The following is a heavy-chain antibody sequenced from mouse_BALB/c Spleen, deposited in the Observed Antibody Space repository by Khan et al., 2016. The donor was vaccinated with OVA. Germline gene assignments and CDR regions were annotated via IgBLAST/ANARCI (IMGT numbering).Heavy chain of an antibody. Sequence: VQLQESGAELVRPGSSVKISCKASGYAFSNYLMNWVKQGPGQGLEWIGQIYPGDGNTNYNGKFKDKATLTADNSSTTAYMQLSSLTSEDSAVYFGARSGYDYFAYWGQGTLVTVSA. V-gene: IGHV1-80*01. CDR1: GYAFSNYL. D-gene: IGHD2-14*01. CDR3: ARSGYDYFAY. J-gene: IGHJ3*01. CDR2: IYPGDGNT.